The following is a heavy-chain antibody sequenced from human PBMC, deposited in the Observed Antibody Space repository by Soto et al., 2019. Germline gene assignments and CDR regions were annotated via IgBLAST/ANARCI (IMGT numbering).Heavy chain of an antibody. J-gene: IGHJ6*02. Sequence: QVQLVQSGAEVKKPGASVKVSCKASGYTFTSYGISWVRQAPGQGLEWMGWISAYNGNTNYAQKLQGRVTMTTDTSTSTASMELRSLRSDDTAVYYCARARGIAAAGTFPYYYYGMDVWGQGTTVTVSS. CDR2: ISAYNGNT. V-gene: IGHV1-18*01. D-gene: IGHD6-13*01. CDR1: GYTFTSYG. CDR3: ARARGIAAAGTFPYYYYGMDV.